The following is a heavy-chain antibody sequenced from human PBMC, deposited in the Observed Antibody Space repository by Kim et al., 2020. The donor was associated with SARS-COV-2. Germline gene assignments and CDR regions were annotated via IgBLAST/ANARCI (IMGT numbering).Heavy chain of an antibody. CDR3: ASFPTLRSGSYYTIGYFDY. D-gene: IGHD3-10*01. J-gene: IGHJ4*02. CDR1: GGTFSSYA. CDR2: IIPIFGTA. Sequence: SVKVSCKASGGTFSSYAISWVRQAPGQGLEWMGGIIPIFGTANYAQKFQGRVTITADESTSTAYMELSSLRSEDTAVYYCASFPTLRSGSYYTIGYFDYWGQGTLVTVSS. V-gene: IGHV1-69*13.